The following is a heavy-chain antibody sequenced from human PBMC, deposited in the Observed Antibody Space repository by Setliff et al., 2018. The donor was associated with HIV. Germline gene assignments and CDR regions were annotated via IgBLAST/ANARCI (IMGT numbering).Heavy chain of an antibody. CDR3: ATFYKVIETTSFDY. D-gene: IGHD1-7*01. Sequence: GASVKVSCKASGYIFSVYHMHWVRQAPGQGLEWMGWINPNSGDTKYAQKFEGRVTMARDTSISTAYMELNRLTSDDTAVYYCATFYKVIETTSFDYWGQGTLVTVSS. CDR2: INPNSGDT. CDR1: GYIFSVYH. V-gene: IGHV1-2*02. J-gene: IGHJ4*02.